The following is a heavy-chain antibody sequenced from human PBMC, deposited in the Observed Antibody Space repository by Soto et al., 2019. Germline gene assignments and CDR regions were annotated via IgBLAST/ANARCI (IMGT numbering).Heavy chain of an antibody. D-gene: IGHD2-2*01. J-gene: IGHJ6*02. V-gene: IGHV1-69*01. CDR1: GGTFGSYA. CDR3: ARSQGSSTSLEIYYYYYYGMDV. CDR2: IIPIPGTA. Sequence: QVQLMQSGAEVKKPGSSVKVSCKASGGTFGSYAISWVRQAPGQGLEWMGGIIPIPGTANYAQKFQGRVTIAADESTSTAYMELSSLRSEDTAVSYCARSQGSSTSLEIYYYYYYGMDVWGQGTTVTVSS.